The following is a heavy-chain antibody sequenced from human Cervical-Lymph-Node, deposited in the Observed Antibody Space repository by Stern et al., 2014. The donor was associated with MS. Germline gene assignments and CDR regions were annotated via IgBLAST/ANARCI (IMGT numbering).Heavy chain of an antibody. CDR1: GGSINNYY. J-gene: IGHJ4*02. CDR3: AFHTSGRTDHFDN. D-gene: IGHD6-19*01. CDR2: IYDDGTT. V-gene: IGHV4-4*08. Sequence: QLQLQESGPGLVKPSETLSLTCTVSGGSINNYYWTWVRQPPGKGLEWIGYIYDDGTTNYNPSLNSRVTMSADTSQNQLSPKLAPMTAADTAVYYCAFHTSGRTDHFDNWGQGTLVTVSS.